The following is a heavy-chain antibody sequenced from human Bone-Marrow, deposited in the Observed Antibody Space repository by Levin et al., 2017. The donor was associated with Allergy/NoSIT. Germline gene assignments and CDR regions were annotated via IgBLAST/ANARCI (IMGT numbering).Heavy chain of an antibody. V-gene: IGHV7-4-1*02. J-gene: IGHJ6*02. CDR2: INTNTGKP. CDR1: GYTLTTYA. CDR3: ARQTYSGYDLYYYYGMDV. D-gene: IGHD5-12*01. Sequence: ASVKVSCKASGYTLTTYAINWVRQAPGQGLEWMGWINTNTGKPTYAQGFTGRFVFSLDTSVSTAYLQISSLKAEDTAVYYCARQTYSGYDLYYYYGMDVWCQGTTVTVSS.